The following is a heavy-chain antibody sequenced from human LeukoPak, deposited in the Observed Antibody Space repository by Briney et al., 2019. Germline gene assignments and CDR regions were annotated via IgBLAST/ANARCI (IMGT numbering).Heavy chain of an antibody. Sequence: ASVKVSCKASGYTFTSYDINWVRQATGQGLEWLGWMSASSGNTGYAQKFQGRVSMTRATSISTAYLELSSLTFEDTAVYYCVRTPPKGDIDYWGQGTLVTVSS. CDR3: VRTPPKGDIDY. D-gene: IGHD2-21*02. CDR1: GYTFTSYD. J-gene: IGHJ4*02. V-gene: IGHV1-8*01. CDR2: MSASSGNT.